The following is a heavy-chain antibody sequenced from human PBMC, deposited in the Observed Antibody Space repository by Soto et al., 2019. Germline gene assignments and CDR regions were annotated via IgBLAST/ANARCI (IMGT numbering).Heavy chain of an antibody. CDR3: ARRRGLWFGEFRRKNQISFDP. V-gene: IGHV1-8*01. CDR2: MNPNSGNT. J-gene: IGHJ5*02. Sequence: GASVKVSCKASGYTFTSYDINWVRQATGQGLEWMGWMNPNSGNTGYAQKFQGRVTMTRNTSISTAYMELSSLRSQDTAVYYCARRRGLWFGEFRRKNQISFDPWGQGTLVTVSS. D-gene: IGHD3-10*01. CDR1: GYTFTSYD.